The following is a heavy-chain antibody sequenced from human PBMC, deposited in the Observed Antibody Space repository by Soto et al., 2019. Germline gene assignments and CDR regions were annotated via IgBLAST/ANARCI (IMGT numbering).Heavy chain of an antibody. D-gene: IGHD2-2*01. CDR1: GYTFTGYY. V-gene: IGHV1-2*02. CDR3: ARDTPRGYCSSTSCYRFYGMDV. CDR2: INPNSGGT. Sequence: GASVKVSCKASGYTFTGYYMHWVRQAPGQGLEWMGWINPNSGGTNYAQKFQGRVTMTRDTSISTAYMELSRLRSDETAVYYCARDTPRGYCSSTSCYRFYGMDVWGQGTTVTVSS. J-gene: IGHJ6*02.